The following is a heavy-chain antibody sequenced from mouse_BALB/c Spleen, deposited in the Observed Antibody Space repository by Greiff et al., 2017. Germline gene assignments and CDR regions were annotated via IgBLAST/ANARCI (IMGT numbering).Heavy chain of an antibody. CDR3: AREGSLLRTGYFDY. Sequence: EVKLMESGPGLVKPSQSLSLTCTVTGYSITSDYAWNWIRQFPGNKLEWMGYISYSGSTSYNPSLKSRISITRDTSKNQFFLQLNSVTTEDTATYYCAREGSLLRTGYFDYWGQGTTLTVSS. V-gene: IGHV3-2*02. D-gene: IGHD1-2*01. J-gene: IGHJ2*01. CDR1: GYSITSDYA. CDR2: ISYSGST.